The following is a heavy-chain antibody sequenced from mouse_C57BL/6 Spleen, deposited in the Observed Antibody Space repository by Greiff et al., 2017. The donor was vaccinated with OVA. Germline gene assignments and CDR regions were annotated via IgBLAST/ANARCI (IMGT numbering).Heavy chain of an antibody. CDR1: GFTIKDDY. Sequence: EVKLVEPGAELVRPGASVKLSCTASGFTIKDDYMHWVKQRPEQGLEWIGWIDPENGDTEYASKFQGKATITADTSSNTAYLQLSSLTSEDTAVYYCTTKFAYWGQGTLVTVSA. V-gene: IGHV14-4*01. CDR3: TTKFAY. CDR2: IDPENGDT. J-gene: IGHJ3*01.